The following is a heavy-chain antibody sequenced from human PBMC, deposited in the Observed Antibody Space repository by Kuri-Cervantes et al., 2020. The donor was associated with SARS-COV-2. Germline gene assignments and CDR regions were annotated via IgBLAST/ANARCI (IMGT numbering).Heavy chain of an antibody. V-gene: IGHV4-39*07. D-gene: IGHD3-10*01. J-gene: IGHJ6*03. Sequence: GSLRLSCTVSGASIRSSSYFWAWIRQPPGKGLEWIGTIYPSGHSYYNPSLKSPVTISLGTPKNQFSLKLSSVTAADTAVYYCARVSPYLVRARTHRYYYYMDVWGKGTTVTVSS. CDR1: GASIRSSSYF. CDR3: ARVSPYLVRARTHRYYYYMDV. CDR2: IYPSGHS.